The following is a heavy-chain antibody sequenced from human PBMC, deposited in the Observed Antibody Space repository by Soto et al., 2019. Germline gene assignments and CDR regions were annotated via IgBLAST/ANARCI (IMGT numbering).Heavy chain of an antibody. J-gene: IGHJ3*01. V-gene: IGHV3-33*01. CDR2: ISPK. Sequence: GGSLRLSCAVSGFSFRTYGFHWVRQPPGKGLQWVAVISPKGHSDSVEGRFTISRDNSKDTLYLQMNNLRAEDTAVYYCARDDAFANENAFDLWGQGTKVTVSS. D-gene: IGHD1-1*01. CDR1: GFSFRTYG. CDR3: ARDDAFANENAFDL.